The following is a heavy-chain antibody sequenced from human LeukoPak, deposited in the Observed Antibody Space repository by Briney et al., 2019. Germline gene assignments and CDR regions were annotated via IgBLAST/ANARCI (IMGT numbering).Heavy chain of an antibody. CDR1: GFTVSSNY. CDR2: IYSGGST. Sequence: QPGGSLRLSCAASGFTVSSNYTSWVRQAPGKGLEWVSVIYSGGSTYYADSVKGRFTISRDNSKNTLYLQMNSLGAEDTAVYYCARAPEGLTYGMDVWGRGTTVTVSS. D-gene: IGHD1-14*01. V-gene: IGHV3-53*01. CDR3: ARAPEGLTYGMDV. J-gene: IGHJ6*04.